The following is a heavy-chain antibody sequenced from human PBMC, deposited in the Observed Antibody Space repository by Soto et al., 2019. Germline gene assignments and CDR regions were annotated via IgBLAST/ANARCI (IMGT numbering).Heavy chain of an antibody. D-gene: IGHD5-12*01. CDR3: VRVVAIPGYPDN. Sequence: QVQLVQSGAEVRQPASSVKVSCKTSGGTFSSYAISWVRQAPGQGLEWMGGIVPIVDTSTYAQKFQGRVTITADESTSTVYMELSSLRSADTAVYYCVRVVAIPGYPDNWGQRTLVTVSS. J-gene: IGHJ4*02. V-gene: IGHV1-69*12. CDR1: GGTFSSYA. CDR2: IVPIVDTS.